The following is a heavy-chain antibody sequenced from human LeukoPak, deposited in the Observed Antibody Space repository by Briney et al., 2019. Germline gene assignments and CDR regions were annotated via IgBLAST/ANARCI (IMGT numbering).Heavy chain of an antibody. J-gene: IGHJ4*02. CDR2: IRYDGRNK. V-gene: IGHV3-30*02. D-gene: IGHD1-1*01. Sequence: GGSLRLSCAAAGLTFSNYGMHWVRQAPGKGLQWVAYIRYDGRNKYSADSVKGRFTISRDNAKNSLYLQMDSLRVEDTAAYYCASAGSYYEYWGQGTLVTVSS. CDR3: ASAGSYYEY. CDR1: GLTFSNYG.